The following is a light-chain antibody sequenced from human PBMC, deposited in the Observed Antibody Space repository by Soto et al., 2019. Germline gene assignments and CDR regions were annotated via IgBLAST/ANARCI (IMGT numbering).Light chain of an antibody. V-gene: IGKV3-15*01. CDR1: QSVNSN. J-gene: IGKJ3*01. Sequence: EIVMTQSPATLSVSPGERATLSCRASQSVNSNVAWYQQKPGQPPRLLIYGASTSAAGIPARFSGSGSVTEYTLTISSLQSEDFAIYHCHQYYNCHPFAFGPGTQVDLK. CDR2: GAS. CDR3: HQYYNCHPFA.